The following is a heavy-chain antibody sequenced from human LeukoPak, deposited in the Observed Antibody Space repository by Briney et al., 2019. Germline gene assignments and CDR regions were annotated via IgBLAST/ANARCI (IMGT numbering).Heavy chain of an antibody. Sequence: ASVKVSCKASGYTFTSYAMHWVRQAPGQRLEWMGWINAGNGNTKYSQEFQGRVTITRDTSASTAYMELSSLRSEDMAVYYCARGKCGRDGYNSYCYYYYMDVWGKGTTVTVSS. CDR2: INAGNGNT. V-gene: IGHV1-3*03. CDR1: GYTFTSYA. CDR3: ARGKCGRDGYNSYCYYYYMDV. J-gene: IGHJ6*03. D-gene: IGHD5-24*01.